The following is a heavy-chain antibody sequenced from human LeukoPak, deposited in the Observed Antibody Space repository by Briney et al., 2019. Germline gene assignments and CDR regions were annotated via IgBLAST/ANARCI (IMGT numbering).Heavy chain of an antibody. CDR1: GGSISSGDYY. CDR3: ARVYSSGYYFDY. Sequence: PSQTLSLTCTVSGGSISSGDYYWSWIRQPAGKGLEWIGYIYYSGSTYYNPSLKSRVTISVDTSKNQFSLKLSSVTAADTAVYYCARVYSSGYYFDYWGQGTLVTVSS. D-gene: IGHD3-22*01. CDR2: IYYSGST. J-gene: IGHJ4*02. V-gene: IGHV4-30-4*01.